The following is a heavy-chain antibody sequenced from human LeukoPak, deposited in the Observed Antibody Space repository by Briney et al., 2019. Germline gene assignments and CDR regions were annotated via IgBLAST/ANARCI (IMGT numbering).Heavy chain of an antibody. V-gene: IGHV4-61*02. CDR1: GGSISSGSYY. CDR2: IYTSGST. D-gene: IGHD2-15*01. J-gene: IGHJ4*02. Sequence: ASETLSLTCTVSGGSISSGSYYWSWIRQPAGKGLEWIGRIYTSGSTNYNPSLKSRVTISVDTSKNQFSLKLSSVTAADTAVYYCARRSGGSRYQRSFAYWGQGTLVTVSS. CDR3: ARRSGGSRYQRSFAY.